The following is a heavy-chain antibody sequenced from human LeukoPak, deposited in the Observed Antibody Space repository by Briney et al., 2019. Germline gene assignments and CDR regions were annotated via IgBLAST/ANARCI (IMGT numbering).Heavy chain of an antibody. CDR2: VYSGGLT. Sequence: GGSLRLSCAASGFTVSDNYMSWVRRAPGKGLEWVSTVYSGGLTYYADPVKGRFTISRDNSKNTLYLQMSSLRAEDTAVYYCVRDRWPGLGDFWGQGTKVTVSS. J-gene: IGHJ6*02. D-gene: IGHD6-19*01. CDR3: VRDRWPGLGDF. V-gene: IGHV3-66*01. CDR1: GFTVSDNY.